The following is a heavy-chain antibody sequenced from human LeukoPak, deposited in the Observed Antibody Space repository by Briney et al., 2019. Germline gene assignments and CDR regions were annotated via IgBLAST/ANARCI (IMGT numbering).Heavy chain of an antibody. CDR3: TRHVAAADTDYGMDV. Sequence: SGGSLRLSCAASGFTFSGSAMHWVRQASGKGLEWVGRIRSKANSYATAYAASVKGRFTISRDDSKNTAYLQMNSLKTEDTAVYYCTRHVAAADTDYGMDVWGQGTTVTVSS. V-gene: IGHV3-73*01. J-gene: IGHJ6*02. D-gene: IGHD6-13*01. CDR1: GFTFSGSA. CDR2: IRSKANSYAT.